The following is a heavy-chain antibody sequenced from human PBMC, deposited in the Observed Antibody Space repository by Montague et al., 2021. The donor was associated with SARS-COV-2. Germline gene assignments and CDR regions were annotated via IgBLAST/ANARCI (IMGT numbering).Heavy chain of an antibody. D-gene: IGHD5-18*01. V-gene: IGHV4-59*02. CDR2: IYKSGAT. Sequence: SETLSLTCSISGDSVAIYYWNWIRQPPGKGLEWIGFIYKSGATHYNPSLRSRVSISLDTSKNQFSLNLTSVSAADTAHYYCAALGNGFSYAYDYWGQGSLVTVSS. CDR1: GDSVAIYY. J-gene: IGHJ4*02. CDR3: AALGNGFSYAYDY.